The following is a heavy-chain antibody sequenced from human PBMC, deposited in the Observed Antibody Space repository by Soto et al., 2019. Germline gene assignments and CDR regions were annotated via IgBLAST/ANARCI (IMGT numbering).Heavy chain of an antibody. D-gene: IGHD3-3*01. CDR2: ISTTSSSI. J-gene: IGHJ4*02. CDR1: GFTFSSYS. CDR3: ARKGVAFDY. Sequence: GGSLRLSCAASGFTFSSYSMSWVRQAPGKGLEWISYISTTSSSIYYADSVKGRFAISRDNAKNSLFLQMNSLRDEDTAVYYCARKGVAFDYWGQGALVTVSS. V-gene: IGHV3-48*02.